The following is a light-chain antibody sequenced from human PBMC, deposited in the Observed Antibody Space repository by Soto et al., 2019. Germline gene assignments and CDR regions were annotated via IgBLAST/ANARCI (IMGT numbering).Light chain of an antibody. CDR1: QSVSSSY. CDR2: GAS. CDR3: QQYGSSPSWT. J-gene: IGKJ1*01. V-gene: IGKV3-20*01. Sequence: GTLSLSPGERATLSCRASQSVSSSYLAWYQQKPGQAPRLLIYGASSRATGIPDRFSGSGSGTDFTLTISRLEPEDFAVYYCQQYGSSPSWTFGQGTKVDIK.